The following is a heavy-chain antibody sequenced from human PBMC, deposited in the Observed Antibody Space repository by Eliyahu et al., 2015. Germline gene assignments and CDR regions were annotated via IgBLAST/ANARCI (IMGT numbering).Heavy chain of an antibody. D-gene: IGHD3-3*01. V-gene: IGHV3-23*04. J-gene: IGHJ5*02. CDR1: GFXFSXXA. Sequence: EVQLVESGGGLVQPGESLRLSCAASGFXFSXXAMNWVXQAPGKGLEWVSVVXGSGDTTFYADSVKGRFTVSRDNSKNTLYLQMNSLRAEDTALYYCAKGQILGRPYWIDPWGQGTLVTVSS. CDR3: AKGQILGRPYWIDP. CDR2: VXGSGDTT.